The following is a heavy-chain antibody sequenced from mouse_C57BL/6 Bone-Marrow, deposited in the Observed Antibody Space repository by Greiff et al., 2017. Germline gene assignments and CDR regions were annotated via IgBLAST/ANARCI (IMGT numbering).Heavy chain of an antibody. Sequence: EVQRVESGPGLVKPSQSLSLTCSVTGYSITSGYYWNWIRQFPGNKLEWMGYISYDGSNNYNPSLKNRISITRDTSKNQFFLKLNSVTTGDTAAYYCARADYWGQGTSVTVSA. J-gene: IGHJ4*01. CDR1: GYSITSGYY. CDR2: ISYDGSN. V-gene: IGHV3-6*01. CDR3: ARADY.